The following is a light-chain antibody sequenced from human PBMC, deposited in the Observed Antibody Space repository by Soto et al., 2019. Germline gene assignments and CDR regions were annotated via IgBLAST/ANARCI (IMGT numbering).Light chain of an antibody. V-gene: IGKV3-11*01. CDR2: DTS. CDR1: QSVGSS. CDR3: QRRSSWPRLWA. Sequence: EIVLTQSPATLSLSPGEGATLSCRASQSVGSSLAWYQQKPGQPPRLLIYDTSNRATGIPARFSGSGSGTDFTLTISSLEPEDFAVYYCQRRSSWPRLWAFGGGTKVEIK. J-gene: IGKJ4*01.